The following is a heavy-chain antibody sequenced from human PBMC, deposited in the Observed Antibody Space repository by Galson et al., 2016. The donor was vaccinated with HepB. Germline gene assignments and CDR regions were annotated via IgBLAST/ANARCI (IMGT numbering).Heavy chain of an antibody. D-gene: IGHD3-16*01. CDR3: AYVPSAGWFDF. V-gene: IGHV3-33*01. CDR1: GIPFSISG. Sequence: SLRLSCAASGIPFSISGMHWVRQAPGKGLEWVAMIWSDGSSEYYADSVKGRFTISRDNSRNTLYLQMNSLRVEGTAVYFCAYVPSAGWFDFWGQGALVAVSS. J-gene: IGHJ5*01. CDR2: IWSDGSSE.